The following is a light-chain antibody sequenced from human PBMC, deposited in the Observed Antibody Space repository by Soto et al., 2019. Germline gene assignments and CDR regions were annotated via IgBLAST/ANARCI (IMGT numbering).Light chain of an antibody. J-gene: IGKJ1*01. CDR2: DAS. CDR3: QQYDNLVT. CDR1: QSISNW. V-gene: IGKV1-5*01. Sequence: DIQMTQSPSSLSASVGDRVTITCRASQSISNWLAWYQQKPGKAPKLLIYDASSLESGVPSRFSDSGSGTEFTLTISSLQPEDFATYYCQQYDNLVTLGHGTKVDIK.